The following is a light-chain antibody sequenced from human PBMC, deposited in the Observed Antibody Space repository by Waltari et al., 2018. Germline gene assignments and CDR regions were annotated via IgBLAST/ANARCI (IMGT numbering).Light chain of an antibody. V-gene: IGKV3-15*01. Sequence: ETVITQSPATLSVSPGERASLSCRASQNVNNNLACYQQNPGQVPRLLIYDASTRATGIPARFSGSGSGTEFTLTISSLQSEDFAVYYCQQYDNWPGTFGHGTKVEIK. CDR3: QQYDNWPGT. J-gene: IGKJ1*01. CDR1: QNVNNN. CDR2: DAS.